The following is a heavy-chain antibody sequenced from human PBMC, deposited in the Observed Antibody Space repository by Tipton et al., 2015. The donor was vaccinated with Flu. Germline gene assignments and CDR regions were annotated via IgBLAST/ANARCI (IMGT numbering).Heavy chain of an antibody. J-gene: IGHJ4*02. V-gene: IGHV4-61*02. CDR2: IYTSGST. Sequence: TLSLTCTVSGGSISSGSYYWSWIRQPAGKGLEWIGRIYTSGSTHYNPSLKSRVTISVDTSKNQFSLKLSSVTAAATAVYYCASRLYGDVDYWGQGTLVTVSS. CDR1: GGSISSGSYY. D-gene: IGHD4-17*01. CDR3: ASRLYGDVDY.